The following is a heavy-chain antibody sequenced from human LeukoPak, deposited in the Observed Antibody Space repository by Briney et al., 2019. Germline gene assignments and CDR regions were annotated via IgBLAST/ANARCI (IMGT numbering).Heavy chain of an antibody. J-gene: IGHJ6*02. CDR1: RFTFSSYA. Sequence: GGSLRLSCAASRFTFSSYAVSWVRQAPGKGLEWVSAISGSGGSTYYADSVKGRFTISRDNSKNTLYLQMNSLRAEDTAVYYCAKLSDSSGWTYYYAMDVWGQGTLVTVSS. CDR3: AKLSDSSGWTYYYAMDV. CDR2: ISGSGGST. V-gene: IGHV3-23*01. D-gene: IGHD6-19*01.